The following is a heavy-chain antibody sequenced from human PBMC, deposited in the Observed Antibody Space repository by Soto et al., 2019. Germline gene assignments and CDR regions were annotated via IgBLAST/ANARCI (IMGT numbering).Heavy chain of an antibody. J-gene: IGHJ6*02. CDR1: GGTFSRYS. D-gene: IGHD2-2*01. Sequence: QVQLVQSGAEVKKPGSSVKVSCKASGGTFSRYSFTWVRQAPGHGLEWMGRIMPVFSIASYAQKFQGRVTITADESTSTAFMELSSLRSEDTAVYYCAREDRDRETGLVPAAIDGMDVWGQGTTVTVSS. CDR2: IMPVFSIA. V-gene: IGHV1-69*08. CDR3: AREDRDRETGLVPAAIDGMDV.